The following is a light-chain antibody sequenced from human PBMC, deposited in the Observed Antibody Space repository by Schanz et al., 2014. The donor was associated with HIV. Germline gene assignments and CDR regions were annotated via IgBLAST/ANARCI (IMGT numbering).Light chain of an antibody. J-gene: IGLJ3*02. CDR2: DVN. Sequence: QSALTQPASVSGSPGQSITISCTGTSSDVGGYNYVSWYQQHPGKAPKLMIYDVNNRPSGISDRFSGSKSGNTASLTISGPKAEDEDAHYCSSYTTITTRVFGGGTKLTVL. CDR3: SSYTTITTRV. V-gene: IGLV2-14*01. CDR1: SSDVGGYNY.